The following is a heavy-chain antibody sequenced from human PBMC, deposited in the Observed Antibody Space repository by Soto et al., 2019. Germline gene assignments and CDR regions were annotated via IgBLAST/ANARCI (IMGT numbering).Heavy chain of an antibody. D-gene: IGHD3-10*01. CDR2: IYHSGST. CDR3: ARAHGDFPPDY. J-gene: IGHJ4*02. Sequence: SETLSLTCAVSGGSISSGGYSWSWIRQPPGKCLEWIGYIYHSGSTYYNPSLKSRVTISVDRSKNQFSLKLSSVTAADTAVYYCARAHGDFPPDYWGQGTLVTVYS. CDR1: GGSISSGGYS. V-gene: IGHV4-30-2*01.